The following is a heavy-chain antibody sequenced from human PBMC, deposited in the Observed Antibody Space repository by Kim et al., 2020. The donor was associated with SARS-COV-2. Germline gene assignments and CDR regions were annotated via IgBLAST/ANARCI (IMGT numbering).Heavy chain of an antibody. CDR1: GYSFIDYY. V-gene: IGHV1-2*02. Sequence: ASVKVSCQASGYSFIDYYIHWVRQAPGQGLEWMGFLRTQTGGAHYVDHFRGRVTITRDASIKTAYMELTNLRPDDTAIYYCARFEGPTASAHDWGQGTLV. J-gene: IGHJ4*02. D-gene: IGHD1-1*01. CDR2: LRTQTGGA. CDR3: ARFEGPTASAHD.